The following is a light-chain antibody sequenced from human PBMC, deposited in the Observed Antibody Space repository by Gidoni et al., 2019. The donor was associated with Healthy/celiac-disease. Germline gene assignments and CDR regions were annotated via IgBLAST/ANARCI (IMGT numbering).Light chain of an antibody. V-gene: IGKV1-13*02. Sequence: AIQLTQFPSSLSASVGDRVTITCRASQGISSALAWYQQKPGKAPKLLIYDDSSLESGVPSRFSGSGSGTDVTLTISRLQPEEFATYYCQQFNSHPLTFGGGTKVEIK. CDR3: QQFNSHPLT. CDR2: DDS. J-gene: IGKJ4*01. CDR1: QGISSA.